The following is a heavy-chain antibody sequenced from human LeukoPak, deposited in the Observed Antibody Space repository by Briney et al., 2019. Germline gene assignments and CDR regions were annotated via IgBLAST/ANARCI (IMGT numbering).Heavy chain of an antibody. CDR2: ISAYNGDT. D-gene: IGHD5-24*01. CDR3: ARVVEDGYSDY. Sequence: ASVKVSCKASGYTFTNYGISWVRQAPGQGLEWMGWISAYNGDTNYAQMLQGRVTLTTDASTNTAYMELRSLRSDDTAVYYCARVVEDGYSDYWGQGTLVTVSS. CDR1: GYTFTNYG. V-gene: IGHV1-18*01. J-gene: IGHJ4*02.